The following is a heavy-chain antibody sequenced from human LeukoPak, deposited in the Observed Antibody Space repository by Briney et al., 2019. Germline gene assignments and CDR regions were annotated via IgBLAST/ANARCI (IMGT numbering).Heavy chain of an antibody. J-gene: IGHJ3*02. D-gene: IGHD3/OR15-3a*01. CDR3: ARDGLLITRDALDI. CDR2: INPNSGGT. V-gene: IGHV1-2*02. Sequence: ASVKVSCKASGYTFTAYSMHWVRQAPGQGLEWMGWINPNSGGTKYAQQFQGRVTLTRDTSISTVYMEVSSLRSDDTAVYYCARDGLLITRDALDIWGQGTMVTVSS. CDR1: GYTFTAYS.